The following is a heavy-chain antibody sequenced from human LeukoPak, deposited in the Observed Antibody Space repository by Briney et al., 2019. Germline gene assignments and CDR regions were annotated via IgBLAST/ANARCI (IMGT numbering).Heavy chain of an antibody. J-gene: IGHJ4*02. V-gene: IGHV3-13*01. CDR2: IGIRGDT. CDR3: ARGGIQVSGIDEFDY. Sequence: GSLLLSSAAAGFTFIDCNMYCVRPVMGKGQGGVWAIGIRGDTHYSGSVKGRFTISRENAESSLYVQMNSLRAEDTAVYYCARGGIQVSGIDEFDYWGQGTLVTVSS. CDR1: GFTFIDCN. D-gene: IGHD6-19*01.